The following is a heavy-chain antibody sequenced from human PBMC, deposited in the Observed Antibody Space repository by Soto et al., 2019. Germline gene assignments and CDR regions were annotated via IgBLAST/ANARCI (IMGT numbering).Heavy chain of an antibody. D-gene: IGHD5-18*01. V-gene: IGHV4-4*07. J-gene: IGHJ4*02. Sequence: PSETLSLTCTVSGGSTSSYYWSWFRQPAGKGLEWIGRIYTSGSTNYNPSLKSRVTMSVDTSKNQFSLKLSSVTAADTAVYYCARDGVATASHDSWGQGTLVTVSS. CDR2: IYTSGST. CDR3: ARDGVATASHDS. CDR1: GGSTSSYY.